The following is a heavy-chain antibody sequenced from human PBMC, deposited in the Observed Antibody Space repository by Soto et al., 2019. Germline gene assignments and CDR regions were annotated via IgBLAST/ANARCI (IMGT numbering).Heavy chain of an antibody. CDR3: AREKGWWELLLVAHGMYGMDV. V-gene: IGHV3-21*01. D-gene: IGHD1-26*01. CDR2: ISSSSSYI. J-gene: IGHJ6*02. CDR1: GFTFSSYS. Sequence: GGSLRLSCAASGFTFSSYSMNWVRQAPGKGLEWVSSISSSSSYIYYADSVKGRFTISRDNAKNSLYLQMNSLRAEDTAVYYCAREKGWWELLLVAHGMYGMDVWGQGTTVTVSS.